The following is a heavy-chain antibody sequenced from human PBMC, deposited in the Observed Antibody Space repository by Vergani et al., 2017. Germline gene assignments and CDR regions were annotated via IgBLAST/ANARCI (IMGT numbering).Heavy chain of an antibody. CDR2: IYYSGST. D-gene: IGHD2-15*01. Sequence: QVQLQESGPGLVKPSETLSLTCTVSGGSISSYYWSWIRQPPGKGLEWIGYIYYSGSTNYNPSLKSRVTISVDTSKNQFSLKLSSVTAADTAVYYCARSPGRILYYYDMDVWGKGTTVTVSS. J-gene: IGHJ6*03. V-gene: IGHV4-59*01. CDR1: GGSISSYY. CDR3: ARSPGRILYYYDMDV.